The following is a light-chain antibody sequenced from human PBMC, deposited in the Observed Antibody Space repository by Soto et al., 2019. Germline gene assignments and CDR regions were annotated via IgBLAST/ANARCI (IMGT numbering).Light chain of an antibody. CDR1: SSDIGASNF. V-gene: IGLV2-14*01. Sequence: QSVLTQPPSVSGSPGQSITVSCTGTSSDIGASNFVSWYQHLPGRAPKVIIFEATNRPSGVSDRFSGSKAGITASLTISGLQAEDEGEYFCISYKTDDTFVFGTGTKLTVL. CDR2: EAT. CDR3: ISYKTDDTFV. J-gene: IGLJ1*01.